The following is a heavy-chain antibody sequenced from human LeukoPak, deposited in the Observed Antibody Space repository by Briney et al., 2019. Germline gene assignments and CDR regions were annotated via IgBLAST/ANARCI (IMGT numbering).Heavy chain of an antibody. V-gene: IGHV3-30*02. CDR3: ARDGRLGELSSFDY. D-gene: IGHD3-16*02. CDR1: EFTFSSYG. CDR2: IRYDGNNK. J-gene: IGHJ4*02. Sequence: PGGSLRLSCEASEFTFSSYGMHWVRQPPGKGLEWVAFIRYDGNNKYYADSVKGRFTISRDNSKNTLYLQINSLRAEDTAVYYCARDGRLGELSSFDYWGQGTLVTVSS.